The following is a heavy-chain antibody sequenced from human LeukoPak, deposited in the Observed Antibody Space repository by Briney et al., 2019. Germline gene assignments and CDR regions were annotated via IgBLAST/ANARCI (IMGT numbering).Heavy chain of an antibody. CDR3: ARVLRYCSGGNCYSGGLGYMDV. CDR1: GFTFSSYA. D-gene: IGHD2-15*01. Sequence: GGSLRLSCAASGFTFSSYAMSWVRQAPGKGLEWVSAMSGSGRITNYGDSVKGRFTISRDNAKNSLFLQMNSLRAEDTAVYYCARVLRYCSGGNCYSGGLGYMDVWGKGTTVTISS. CDR2: MSGSGRIT. V-gene: IGHV3-23*01. J-gene: IGHJ6*03.